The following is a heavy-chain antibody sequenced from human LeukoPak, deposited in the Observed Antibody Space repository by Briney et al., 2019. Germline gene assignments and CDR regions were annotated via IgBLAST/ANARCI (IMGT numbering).Heavy chain of an antibody. V-gene: IGHV4-34*01. CDR2: INHSGST. D-gene: IGHD5-12*01. Sequence: SETLSLTCAVYGGSLSGYYWSWIRQPPGKGLEWIGEINHSGSTNYNPSLKSRVTISVDTSKNQFSLKLNSVTAADTGIYYCARHSRSAYTGYENAFDIWGQGTMVTVSS. CDR1: GGSLSGYY. CDR3: ARHSRSAYTGYENAFDI. J-gene: IGHJ3*02.